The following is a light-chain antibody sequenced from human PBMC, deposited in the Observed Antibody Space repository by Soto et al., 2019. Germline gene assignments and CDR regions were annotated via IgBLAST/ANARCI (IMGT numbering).Light chain of an antibody. CDR3: QSYDSSLSTYV. CDR1: SSNIGAGYD. CDR2: GNS. Sequence: QSVLTQPPSVSGAPGQRVTISCTWSSSNIGAGYDVHWYQQFPGTAPKLLIFGNSDRPSGVPDRFSGSKSGTSASLAITGLQAEDEADYFCQSYDSSLSTYVFGTGTKVTVL. V-gene: IGLV1-40*01. J-gene: IGLJ1*01.